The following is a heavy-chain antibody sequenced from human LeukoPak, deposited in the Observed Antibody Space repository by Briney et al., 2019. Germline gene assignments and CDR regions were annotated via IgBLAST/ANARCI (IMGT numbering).Heavy chain of an antibody. CDR2: ISGSGGST. J-gene: IGHJ4*02. V-gene: IGHV3-23*01. Sequence: GGSLRLSCAASGFTFSSYAMSWVRQAPGKGLEWVSAISGSGGSTYYADSVKGRFTISRDNSKNTLYLQMNSLRAEDTAVYYCAKGTSPTSRVLRFLEWCLDYWGQGTLVTVSS. D-gene: IGHD3-3*01. CDR3: AKGTSPTSRVLRFLEWCLDY. CDR1: GFTFSSYA.